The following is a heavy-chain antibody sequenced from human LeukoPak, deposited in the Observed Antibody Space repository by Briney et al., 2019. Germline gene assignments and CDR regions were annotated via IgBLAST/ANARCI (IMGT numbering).Heavy chain of an antibody. CDR1: GGTFSSYA. D-gene: IGHD2-21*02. Sequence: ASVKVSCKASGGTFSSYAISWVRQAPGQGLEWMGRIIPIFGTASYAQKFQGRVTITTDESTSTAYMELSSLRSEDTAVYYCARNSLTALDYWGQGTLVTVSS. CDR2: IIPIFGTA. V-gene: IGHV1-69*05. J-gene: IGHJ4*02. CDR3: ARNSLTALDY.